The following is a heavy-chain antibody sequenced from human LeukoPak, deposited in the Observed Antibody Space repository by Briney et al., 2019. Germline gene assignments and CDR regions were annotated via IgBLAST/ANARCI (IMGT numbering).Heavy chain of an antibody. J-gene: IGHJ5*02. Sequence: GGSLRLSCAASGFTFSSSWMHWVRQSPEKGLVWVARINGDGSSTSFADSVKGRFTISRDNSKNTLYLQMNSLRAEDTAVYYCARALLSGSYYGGDNWFDPWGQGTLVTVSS. CDR2: INGDGSST. CDR1: GFTFSSSW. D-gene: IGHD1-26*01. CDR3: ARALLSGSYYGGDNWFDP. V-gene: IGHV3-74*01.